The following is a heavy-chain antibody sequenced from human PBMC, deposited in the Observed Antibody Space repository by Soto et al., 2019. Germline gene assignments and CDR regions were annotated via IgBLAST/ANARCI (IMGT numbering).Heavy chain of an antibody. V-gene: IGHV3-48*03. Sequence: EVQLVESGGGFIQPGGSLRLSCAASGFTFSSYEMNWVRQAPGKGLEWVSYINTGGSVTAYADSVKGRFTISRDNARNSLYLQLNSLRAEDTALYYCARDGGVGRTPVSDTFDLWGQGTMVTV. D-gene: IGHD3-16*01. CDR2: INTGGSVT. CDR1: GFTFSSYE. J-gene: IGHJ3*01. CDR3: ARDGGVGRTPVSDTFDL.